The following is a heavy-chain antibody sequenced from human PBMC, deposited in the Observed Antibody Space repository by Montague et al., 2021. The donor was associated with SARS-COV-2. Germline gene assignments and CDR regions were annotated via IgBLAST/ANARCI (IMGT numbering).Heavy chain of an antibody. Sequence: SLRLSCAASGFTFSSYDMHWVRQAPGKGLEWVAVIWYDGSNKYYADSVKGRFTISRDNSKNTLYLQMNSLRAEDTAVYYCARDLFWGTDSGTQQRRDYWGQGTLVTVSS. CDR2: IWYDGSNK. CDR1: GFTFSSYD. CDR3: ARDLFWGTDSGTQQRRDY. V-gene: IGHV3-33*01. J-gene: IGHJ4*02. D-gene: IGHD3-16*01.